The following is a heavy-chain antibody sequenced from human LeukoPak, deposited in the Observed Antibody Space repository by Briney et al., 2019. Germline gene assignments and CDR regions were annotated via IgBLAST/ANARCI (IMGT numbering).Heavy chain of an antibody. D-gene: IGHD5-24*01. Sequence: SVKVSCKVSGYTLTELSMHWVRQAPGKGLEWMGGFDDEDGKTMYEQTFKGRVTLTEDTSTATAYMALSSLRSEDTAVYYCATRGWLHLTGYIDYWGQGTLVTVSS. CDR1: GYTLTELS. CDR2: FDDEDGKT. V-gene: IGHV1-24*01. J-gene: IGHJ4*02. CDR3: ATRGWLHLTGYIDY.